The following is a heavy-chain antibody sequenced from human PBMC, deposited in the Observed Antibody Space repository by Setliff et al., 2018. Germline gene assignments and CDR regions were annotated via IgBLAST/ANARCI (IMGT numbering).Heavy chain of an antibody. CDR2: VYNGNDET. V-gene: IGHV3-23*01. J-gene: IGHJ6*03. CDR1: GFTFSAYG. CDR3: ATSNDYLDHWGPLYSYRYMDA. D-gene: IGHD3-16*01. Sequence: GGSLRLSCVASGFTFSAYGMSWVRQAPGKGLEWVSSVYNGNDETKYADSVKGRFTISRDNARNSLYLQINSLRAEDTAVYFCATSNDYLDHWGPLYSYRYMDAWGKGTSV.